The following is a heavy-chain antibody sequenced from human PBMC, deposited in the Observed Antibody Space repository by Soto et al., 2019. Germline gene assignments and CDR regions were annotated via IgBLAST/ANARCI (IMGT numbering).Heavy chain of an antibody. CDR1: GYSFSNFW. CDR2: IFPSDSEI. V-gene: IGHV5-51*01. Sequence: GESLKISCKGSGYSFSNFWIGWVRQMPGRGLEWMGIIFPSDSEIKYSPSFQGQVTISADTSISTAYLQWDTLKASDSAMYYCASHSGGNGYYYVDGYFDSWGQGTPVTVSS. J-gene: IGHJ4*02. D-gene: IGHD3-22*01. CDR3: ASHSGGNGYYYVDGYFDS.